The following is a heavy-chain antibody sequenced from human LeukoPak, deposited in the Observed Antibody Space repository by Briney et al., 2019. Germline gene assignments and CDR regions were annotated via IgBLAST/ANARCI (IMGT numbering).Heavy chain of an antibody. D-gene: IGHD3-3*01. CDR2: ISYDGSNK. J-gene: IGHJ4*02. CDR3: ARLKTYYAFWNVFDY. V-gene: IGHV3-30*04. CDR1: GFTFSSYA. Sequence: PGGSLRLSCAASGFTFSSYAMHWVRQAPGKGLEWVAVISYDGSNKYYAGSVRGRFTISRDNSNNTLYLQMNSLRAEDTAVYYCARLKTYYAFWNVFDYWGQGTLVTVSS.